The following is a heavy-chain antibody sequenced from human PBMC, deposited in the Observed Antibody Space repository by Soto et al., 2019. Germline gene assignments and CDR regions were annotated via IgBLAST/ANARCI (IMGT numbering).Heavy chain of an antibody. J-gene: IGHJ5*02. CDR3: VASLAASGLNWLDP. CDR1: GGSISEKY. Sequence: QLQLQESGPGLVKPSETLSLTCTVSGGSISEKYWNWVRQPPGKGLEWIGLIFANGNTDYNPSLKSRVTMSVDASMNQFSLRLTSMTAADTAVYYCVASLAASGLNWLDPWGRGTLVTVSS. V-gene: IGHV4-4*07. CDR2: IFANGNT. D-gene: IGHD6-13*01.